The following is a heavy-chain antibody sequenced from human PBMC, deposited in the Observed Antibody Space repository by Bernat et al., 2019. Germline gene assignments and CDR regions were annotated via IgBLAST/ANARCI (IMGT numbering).Heavy chain of an antibody. D-gene: IGHD6-13*01. J-gene: IGHJ2*01. CDR2: INHSGST. V-gene: IGHV4-34*01. Sequence: QVQLQQWGAGLLKPSETLSLTCAVYGGSFSGYYWSWIRQPPGKGLEWIGEINHSGSTNYNPSLKSRVTISVDTSKNQFCLKLSSVTAADTAVYYCARSRQQWDFDLWGRGTLVTVSS. CDR1: GGSFSGYY. CDR3: ARSRQQWDFDL.